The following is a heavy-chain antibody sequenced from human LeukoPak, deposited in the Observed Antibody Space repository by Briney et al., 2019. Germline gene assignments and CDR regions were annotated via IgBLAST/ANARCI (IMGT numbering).Heavy chain of an antibody. CDR1: GGTFSSYA. CDR2: IIPIFGTA. J-gene: IGHJ6*03. CDR3: ARTPLFQSHCSGGSCYWGTHYMDV. V-gene: IGHV1-69*06. Sequence: VASVKVSCKASGGTFSSYAISWVRQAPGQGLEWMGGIIPIFGTANYAQKFQGRVTITADKSTSTAYMELSSLRSEDTAVYYCARTPLFQSHCSGGSCYWGTHYMDVWGKGTTVTVSS. D-gene: IGHD2-15*01.